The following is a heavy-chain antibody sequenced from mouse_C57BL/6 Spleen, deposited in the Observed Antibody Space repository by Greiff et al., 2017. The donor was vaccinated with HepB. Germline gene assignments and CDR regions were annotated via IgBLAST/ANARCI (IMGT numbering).Heavy chain of an antibody. D-gene: IGHD1-1*01. Sequence: VHVKQSVAELVRPGASVKLSCTASGFNIKNTYMHWVKQRPEQGLEWIGRIDPANGNTKYAPKFQGKATITADTSSNTAYLQLSSLTSEDTAIYYCARMTTVVYWYFDVWGTGTTVTVSS. J-gene: IGHJ1*03. V-gene: IGHV14-3*01. CDR1: GFNIKNTY. CDR3: ARMTTVVYWYFDV. CDR2: IDPANGNT.